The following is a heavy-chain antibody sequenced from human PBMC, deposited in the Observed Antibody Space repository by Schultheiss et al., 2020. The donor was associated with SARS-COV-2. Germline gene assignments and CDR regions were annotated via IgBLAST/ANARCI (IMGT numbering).Heavy chain of an antibody. J-gene: IGHJ6*02. D-gene: IGHD3-22*01. CDR3: ARAPNYYDSSGPYGMDV. V-gene: IGHV3-48*01. Sequence: GSLRLSCAASGFTFSSYSMNWVRQAPGKGLEWVSYISSSGSTIYYADSVKGRFTISRDNSKNTLYLQMNSLRAEDTAVYYCARAPNYYDSSGPYGMDVWGQGTTVTVSS. CDR1: GFTFSSYS. CDR2: ISSSGSTI.